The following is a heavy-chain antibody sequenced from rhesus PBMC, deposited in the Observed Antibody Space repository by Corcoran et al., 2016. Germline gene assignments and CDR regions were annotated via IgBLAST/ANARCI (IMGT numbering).Heavy chain of an antibody. CDR3: ARSWGSRYYFDY. V-gene: IGHV4-122*02. CDR1: GYSISSGYG. Sequence: QLQLQESGPGLVKPSETLSLTCAVSGYSISSGYGWSWIRQPPGKGLEWIGYISYSGSTSYNPSLKSRVTISRDTSKNQFSLKLSSVTAADTAVYYCARSWGSRYYFDYWGQGVLVTVSS. J-gene: IGHJ4*01. CDR2: ISYSGST. D-gene: IGHD4-29*01.